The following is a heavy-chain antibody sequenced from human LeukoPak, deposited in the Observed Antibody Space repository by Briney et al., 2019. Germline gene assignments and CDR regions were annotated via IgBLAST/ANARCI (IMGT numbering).Heavy chain of an antibody. J-gene: IGHJ4*02. CDR2: IYYSGST. CDR1: GGSISSGGYY. CDR3: AGRPERMYYYDSSGREFDY. V-gene: IGHV4-31*03. D-gene: IGHD3-22*01. Sequence: SETLSLTCTVSGGSISSGGYYWSWLRQHPGKGLEWIGYIYYSGSTYYNPSLKSRVTITVDTSKNQFSLKLSSVTAADTAVYYCAGRPERMYYYDSSGREFDYWGQGTLVTVSS.